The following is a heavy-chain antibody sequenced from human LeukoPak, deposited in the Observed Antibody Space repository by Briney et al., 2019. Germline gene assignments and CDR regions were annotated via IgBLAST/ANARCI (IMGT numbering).Heavy chain of an antibody. V-gene: IGHV3-7*04. CDR1: GFTFSSYW. J-gene: IGHJ4*02. CDR2: IRQDGSEK. Sequence: PGGSLRLSCAASGFTFSSYWMSWVRQAPGKGPEWVANIRQDGSEKYYVDSVKGRFTISRDNAKNTLYLQMNSLRAEDTAVYYCARGSKRAAGTFYFDYRGQGTLVTVSS. D-gene: IGHD6-13*01. CDR3: ARGSKRAAGTFYFDY.